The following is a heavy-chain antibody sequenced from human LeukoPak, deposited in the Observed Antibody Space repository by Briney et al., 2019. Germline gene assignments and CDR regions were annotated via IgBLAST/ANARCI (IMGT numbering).Heavy chain of an antibody. V-gene: IGHV4-4*09. CDR2: IYTSGST. J-gene: IGHJ4*02. CDR3: ARHRRGSSSWYIYFDY. D-gene: IGHD6-13*01. Sequence: SETLSLTCTVSGGSISSYYWSWIRQPPGKGLEWIGYIYTSGSTNYNPSLKSRVTISVDTSKNQFNLKLSSVTAAATAVYYCARHRRGSSSWYIYFDYWGKGTLVTVSS. CDR1: GGSISSYY.